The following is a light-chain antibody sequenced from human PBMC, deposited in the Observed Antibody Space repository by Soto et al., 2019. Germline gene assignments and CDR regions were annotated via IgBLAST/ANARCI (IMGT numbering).Light chain of an antibody. Sequence: QSVLTQPPSASGTPGQRVTISCSGSSSNIGSKTVNWYQQLPGTAPKLRIYSNNQRPSGVPDRFSGSKSGTSASLAISGLQSEEEADYYCAAWDDSLNGVVFGGGTKVTVL. CDR3: AAWDDSLNGVV. CDR2: SNN. J-gene: IGLJ2*01. CDR1: SSNIGSKT. V-gene: IGLV1-44*01.